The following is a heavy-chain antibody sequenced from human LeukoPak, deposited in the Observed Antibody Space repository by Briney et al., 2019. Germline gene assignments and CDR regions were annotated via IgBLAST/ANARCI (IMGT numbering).Heavy chain of an antibody. CDR3: ARRIRRAAHIDY. J-gene: IGHJ4*02. CDR1: GGSISSGGYY. CDR2: IYYSGST. D-gene: IGHD6-13*01. Sequence: SETLSLTCTVSGGSISSGGYYWSWIRQHPGKGLEWIGYIYYSGSTYYNPSLKSRVTISVDTSKNQFSLKLSSVTAADTAVYYCARRIRRAAHIDYWGQGTLVTVSS. V-gene: IGHV4-39*01.